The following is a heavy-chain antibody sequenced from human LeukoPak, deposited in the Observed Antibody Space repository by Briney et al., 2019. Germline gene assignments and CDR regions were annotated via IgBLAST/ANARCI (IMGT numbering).Heavy chain of an antibody. Sequence: SETLSLTCTVSGGSISSSSYYWGWIRQPPGKGLEWIGSIYYSGSTYYNPSLKSRVTISVDTSKNQFSLKLSSVTAADTAVYYCASLAVGWLFYSDFDYWGQGTLVTVSS. CDR1: GGSISSSSYY. J-gene: IGHJ4*02. D-gene: IGHD3-3*01. CDR3: ASLAVGWLFYSDFDY. CDR2: IYYSGST. V-gene: IGHV4-39*01.